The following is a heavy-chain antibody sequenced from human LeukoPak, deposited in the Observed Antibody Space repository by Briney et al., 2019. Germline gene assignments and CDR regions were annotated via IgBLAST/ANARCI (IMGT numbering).Heavy chain of an antibody. J-gene: IGHJ4*02. V-gene: IGHV1-69*13. Sequence: SVKVSCKASGGTFSSYAISWVRQAPGQGLEWMGGIIPIFGTANYAQKFQGRVTITADESTSTAYMVLSSLRSEDTAVYYCAREGFGESYLDYWGQGTLVTVSS. CDR2: IIPIFGTA. D-gene: IGHD3-10*01. CDR1: GGTFSSYA. CDR3: AREGFGESYLDY.